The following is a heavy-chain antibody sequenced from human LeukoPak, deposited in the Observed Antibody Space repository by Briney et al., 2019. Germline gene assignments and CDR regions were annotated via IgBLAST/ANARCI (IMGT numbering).Heavy chain of an antibody. CDR3: ARVEDNWNYNWFDP. D-gene: IGHD1-7*01. Sequence: PSETLSLTCAVYGGSFSGYYWSWIRQPPGKGLEWIGEINHSGSTNYNPSLKSRVTISVDRSKNQFSLKLSSVTAADTAVYYCARVEDNWNYNWFDPWGQGTLVTVSS. CDR1: GGSFSGYY. J-gene: IGHJ5*02. CDR2: INHSGST. V-gene: IGHV4-34*01.